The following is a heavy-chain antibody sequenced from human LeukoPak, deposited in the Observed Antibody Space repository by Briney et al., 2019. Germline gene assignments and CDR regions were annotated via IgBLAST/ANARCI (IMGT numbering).Heavy chain of an antibody. CDR2: INPNSGGT. CDR3: ARVNYYDHSDAFDI. D-gene: IGHD3-22*01. CDR1: GYTFTSYG. V-gene: IGHV1-2*02. Sequence: ASVKVSCKASGYTFTSYGISWVRQAPGQGLEWMGWINPNSGGTNYAQKFQGRVTMTRDTSISTAYMELSRLRSDDTAVYYCARVNYYDHSDAFDIWGQGTMVTVSS. J-gene: IGHJ3*02.